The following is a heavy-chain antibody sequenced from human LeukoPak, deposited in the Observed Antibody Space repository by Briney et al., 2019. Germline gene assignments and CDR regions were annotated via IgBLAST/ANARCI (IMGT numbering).Heavy chain of an antibody. CDR2: ISRDGTDQ. D-gene: IGHD6-13*01. V-gene: IGHV3-30*04. CDR3: ARAVPAPGTPENAFDI. CDR1: GFTFNNYA. Sequence: GGSLRLSCAGTGFTFNNYAMHWVCQAPGEGLEWVAVISRDGTDQFYADSVKGRLTISRDNSQSTLYLYMNSLTTEDTALYYCARAVPAPGTPENAFDIWGQGTVVTVSS. J-gene: IGHJ3*02.